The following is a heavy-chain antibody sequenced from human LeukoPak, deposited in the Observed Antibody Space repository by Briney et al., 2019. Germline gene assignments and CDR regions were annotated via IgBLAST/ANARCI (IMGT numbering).Heavy chain of an antibody. V-gene: IGHV1-2*02. CDR3: ARVRVPAARAYYYYYGMDV. Sequence: ASVKVSCKASGYTFTGYYMHWVRQAPGQGLKWMGWINPNSGGTNYAQKFQGRVTMTRDTSISTAYMELSRLRSDDTAVYYCARVRVPAARAYYYYYGMDVWGQGTTVTVSS. D-gene: IGHD2-2*01. J-gene: IGHJ6*02. CDR2: INPNSGGT. CDR1: GYTFTGYY.